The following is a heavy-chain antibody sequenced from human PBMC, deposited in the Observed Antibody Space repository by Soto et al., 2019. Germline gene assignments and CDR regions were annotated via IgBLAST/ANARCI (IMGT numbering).Heavy chain of an antibody. J-gene: IGHJ4*02. Sequence: QVQLVQSGAEIKKPGASVKVSCKASGYTFTDYGISWVRQAPGQGFEWMGWITAYNSNTKYAQKFQSRVTMTTDTSTSTVYMDLRSLTSDDTAVYYCAREWCSNTGRAGVDYWGQGTLVTVSS. CDR3: AREWCSNTGRAGVDY. V-gene: IGHV1-18*01. D-gene: IGHD2-2*01. CDR1: GYTFTDYG. CDR2: ITAYNSNT.